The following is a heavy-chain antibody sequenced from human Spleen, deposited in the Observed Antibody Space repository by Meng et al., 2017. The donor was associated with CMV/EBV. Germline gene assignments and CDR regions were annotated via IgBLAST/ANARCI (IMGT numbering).Heavy chain of an antibody. CDR2: ITGSDSST. CDR1: MCSTHA. V-gene: IGHV3-23*01. CDR3: AKGVRGVSAAIGGWFDP. D-gene: IGHD2-2*02. J-gene: IGHJ5*02. Sequence: MCSTHAMNWVRQIAGAGRGGLSAITGSDSSTYYADYVQGRFTKTRDNSKHTLYLQMISLRAEDSALYYCAKGVRGVSAAIGGWFDPWGRRTLVTVSS.